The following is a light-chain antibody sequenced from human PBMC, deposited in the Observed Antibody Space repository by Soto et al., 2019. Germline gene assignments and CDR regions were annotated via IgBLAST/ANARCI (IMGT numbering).Light chain of an antibody. CDR1: QSISSY. Sequence: DIQMTQSPSSLSASVGDRVTITCRASQSISSYLNWYQQKPGKAPKLLIYAASSLQSGVPSRFSGSGSWTDFTLTISCLQPEDFATYYCQQSYSTLMYTFGQGTKVDIK. V-gene: IGKV1-39*01. CDR3: QQSYSTLMYT. CDR2: AAS. J-gene: IGKJ2*01.